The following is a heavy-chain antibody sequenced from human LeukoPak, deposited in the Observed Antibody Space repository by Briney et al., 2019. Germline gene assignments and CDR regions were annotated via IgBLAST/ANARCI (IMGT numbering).Heavy chain of an antibody. D-gene: IGHD3-3*01. Sequence: VKISCKGSGYTFTDYYMHWVRQAPGKGLEWMGLVDHEDGETIYAETFQGRVTITLDTSTDTAYMELSSLRSEDTAVYYCATDFWSGYSWSDYMDVWGKGPTVPVSS. CDR2: VDHEDGET. J-gene: IGHJ6*03. CDR3: ATDFWSGYSWSDYMDV. CDR1: GYTFTDYY. V-gene: IGHV1-69-2*01.